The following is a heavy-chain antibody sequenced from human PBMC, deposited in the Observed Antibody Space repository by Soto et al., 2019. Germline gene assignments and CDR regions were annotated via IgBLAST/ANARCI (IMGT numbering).Heavy chain of an antibody. J-gene: IGHJ3*02. D-gene: IGHD5-12*01. CDR1: GYTFTSYA. CDR2: INAGNGNT. Sequence: ASVKVSCKASGYTFTSYAMHWVRQAPGQRLEWMGWINAGNGNTKYSQKFQGRVTITADESTSTAYMELSSLRSEDTAVYYCARGYDLANDAFDIWGQGTMVTVSS. CDR3: ARGYDLANDAFDI. V-gene: IGHV1-3*01.